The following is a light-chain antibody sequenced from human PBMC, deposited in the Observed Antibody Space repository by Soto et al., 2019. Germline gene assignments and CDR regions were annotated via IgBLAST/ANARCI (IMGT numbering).Light chain of an antibody. CDR3: QKYNSAPWA. CDR2: TAS. Sequence: DIEMTQSPSSLSASVGDRVTITCRASEVINSYLAWYQQKPGKAPKLLIHTASTLQSGVPSRFSGSGSGTDFTLTISSLQPEDVATYYCQKYNSAPWAFGQGTNVEIK. V-gene: IGKV1-27*01. J-gene: IGKJ1*01. CDR1: EVINSY.